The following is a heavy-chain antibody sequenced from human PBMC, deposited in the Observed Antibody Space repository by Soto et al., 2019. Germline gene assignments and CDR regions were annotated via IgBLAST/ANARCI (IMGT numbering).Heavy chain of an antibody. CDR2: IDYSGST. CDR3: ARESSNWPTLDY. Sequence: SETLSLTCTVSGGSISSGGYCWSWIRQHPGKGLEWIGYIDYSGSTFYNPSLKSRVTILVDTSRNQFSLKVSSVTAADTAVYYCARESSNWPTLDYWGQGTLVTVSS. V-gene: IGHV4-31*03. CDR1: GGSISSGGYC. J-gene: IGHJ4*02. D-gene: IGHD6-13*01.